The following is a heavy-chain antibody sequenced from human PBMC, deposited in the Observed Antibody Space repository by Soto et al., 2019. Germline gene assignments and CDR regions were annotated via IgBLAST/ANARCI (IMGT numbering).Heavy chain of an antibody. CDR3: VRVVAIPGYPDN. J-gene: IGHJ4*03. CDR2: IVPIVDTS. D-gene: IGHD2-15*01. Sequence: SVKVSCKTSGGTFSSYAISWVRQAPGQGLEWMRGIVPIVDTSTYAQKFQGRVTITADESTSPVYMELSSLRSDDTAVYYCVRVVAIPGYPDNWG. V-gene: IGHV1-69*13. CDR1: GGTFSSYA.